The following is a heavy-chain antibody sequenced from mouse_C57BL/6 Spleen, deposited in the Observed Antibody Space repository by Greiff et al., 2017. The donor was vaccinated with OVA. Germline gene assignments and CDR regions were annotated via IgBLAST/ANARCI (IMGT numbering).Heavy chain of an antibody. CDR2: ISSGSSTI. CDR1: GFTFSDYG. J-gene: IGHJ4*01. Sequence: EVKVVESGGGLVKPGGSLKLSCAASGFTFSDYGMHWVRQAPEKGLEWVAYISSGSSTIYYADTVKGRFTISRDNAKNTLFLQMTSLRSEDTAMYYCARGREGLYAMDYWGQGTSVTVSS. V-gene: IGHV5-17*01. CDR3: ARGREGLYAMDY.